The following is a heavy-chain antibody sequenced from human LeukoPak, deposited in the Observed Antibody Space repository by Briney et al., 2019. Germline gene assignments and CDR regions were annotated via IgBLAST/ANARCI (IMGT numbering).Heavy chain of an antibody. Sequence: GGSLRLSCAASGFTFSSYEMNWVRQAPGKGLEWVSYISSSGSTIYYADSVKGRFTISRDNAKNSLYLQMNSLRAEDTAVYYCARDLTPYYYDSSGYYGGFGYWGQGTLVTVSS. J-gene: IGHJ4*02. V-gene: IGHV3-48*03. D-gene: IGHD3-22*01. CDR1: GFTFSSYE. CDR3: ARDLTPYYYDSSGYYGGFGY. CDR2: ISSSGSTI.